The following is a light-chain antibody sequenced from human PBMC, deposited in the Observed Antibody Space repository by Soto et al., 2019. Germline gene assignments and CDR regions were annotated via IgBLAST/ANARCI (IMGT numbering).Light chain of an antibody. CDR2: DAS. CDR1: QSVSRY. V-gene: IGKV3-11*01. Sequence: EIVLTQSPATLSLSPGERATLSCRASQSVSRYLAWYQQKPGQAPRLLLYDASNRATGVPVRFSGSGSGTDFTLTISSLEPEDFAVYYCQQRNDWRRGTFGQGTRLEIK. CDR3: QQRNDWRRGT. J-gene: IGKJ5*01.